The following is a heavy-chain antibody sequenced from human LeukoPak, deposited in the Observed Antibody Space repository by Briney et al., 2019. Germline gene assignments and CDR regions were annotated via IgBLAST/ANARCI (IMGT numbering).Heavy chain of an antibody. D-gene: IGHD2-2*01. CDR2: IYFSGGT. CDR1: GDSISSSNCY. CDR3: ARGLRVGYASAYYFDY. V-gene: IGHV4-39*01. Sequence: SETLSLTCTVSGDSISSSNCYWGWIRQPPGKGLEWIGSIYFSGGTYYNASLKSRVTISVDTSKNQFSLKLSSVTAADTAVYYCARGLRVGYASAYYFDYWGQGTLVTVSS. J-gene: IGHJ4*02.